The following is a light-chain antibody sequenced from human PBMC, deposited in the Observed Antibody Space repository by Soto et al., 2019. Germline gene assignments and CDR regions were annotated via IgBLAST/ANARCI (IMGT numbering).Light chain of an antibody. CDR1: QSVNSN. J-gene: IGKJ1*01. V-gene: IGKV3-15*01. CDR3: QQYNNWPRT. Sequence: EIVMTQSPATLSLSPGERATLSCRASQSVNSNLAWYQQKAGQAPRLLIYGTSTRATGIPARFSVSGSGTDFTLTISSLQFEDFAVYYCQQYNNWPRTFGQGTKVDIK. CDR2: GTS.